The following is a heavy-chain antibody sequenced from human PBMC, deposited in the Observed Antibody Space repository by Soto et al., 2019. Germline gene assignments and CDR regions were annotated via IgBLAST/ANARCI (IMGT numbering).Heavy chain of an antibody. CDR1: GFTFSSYA. V-gene: IGHV3-30-3*01. J-gene: IGHJ4*02. CDR3: ARDIAVACTCFDY. CDR2: ISYDGSNK. D-gene: IGHD6-19*01. Sequence: QVQLVESGGGVVQPGRSLRLSCAASGFTFSSYAMHWVRQAPGKGLEWVAVISYDGSNKYYADSVKGRFTISRDNSKNTLYLQMNSLRAEDTAVYYFARDIAVACTCFDYWGQGTLVTVSS.